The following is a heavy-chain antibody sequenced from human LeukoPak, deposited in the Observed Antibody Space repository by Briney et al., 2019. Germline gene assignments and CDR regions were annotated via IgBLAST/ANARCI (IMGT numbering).Heavy chain of an antibody. J-gene: IGHJ4*02. CDR3: AKRIHSGSYFDY. V-gene: IGHV3-23*01. D-gene: IGHD1-26*01. CDR1: GFTFSSYA. Sequence: TGGSLRLSCAASGFTFSSYAMSWVRQAPGKGLEWVSAISGSGGSTYYADSVKGRFTISRDNSKNTLYLQMNSLRAEDTAVYYCAKRIHSGSYFDYWGQGTLVTVSS. CDR2: ISGSGGST.